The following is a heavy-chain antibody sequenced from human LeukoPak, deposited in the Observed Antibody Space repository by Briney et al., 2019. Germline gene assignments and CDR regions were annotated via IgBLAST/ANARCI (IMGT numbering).Heavy chain of an antibody. CDR3: ARVGRIVVVPAAYGEPDYFDY. D-gene: IGHD2-2*01. CDR1: GYTFTSYD. CDR2: MNPNSGNT. Sequence: ASVKVSCKASGYTFTSYDINWVRQATGQGLEWMGWMNPNSGNTGYAQKFQGRVTMTRNTSISTAYMELSSLRSEDTAVYYCARVGRIVVVPAAYGEPDYFDYWAREPWSLSPQ. V-gene: IGHV1-8*01. J-gene: IGHJ4*02.